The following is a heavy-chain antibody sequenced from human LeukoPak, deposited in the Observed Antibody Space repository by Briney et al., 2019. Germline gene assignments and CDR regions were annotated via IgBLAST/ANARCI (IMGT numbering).Heavy chain of an antibody. CDR1: GESFKDYY. V-gene: IGHV4-34*01. CDR2: INHSGSS. J-gene: IGHJ3*02. Sequence: SETLSLTCAVYGESFKDYYWNWIRQPPGKGLEWIGEINHSGSSNYNPSLKSRVTISVDTSKNQFSLKLSSVTAADTAVYYCARFPLYDSSGYYAFDIWGQGTMVTVSS. CDR3: ARFPLYDSSGYYAFDI. D-gene: IGHD3-22*01.